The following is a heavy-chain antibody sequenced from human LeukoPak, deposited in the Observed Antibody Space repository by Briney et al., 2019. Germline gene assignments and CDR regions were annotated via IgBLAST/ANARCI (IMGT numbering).Heavy chain of an antibody. Sequence: KPSETLSLTCTVSGGSISSYYWSWIRQPPGKGLEWIGSIYYSGSTNYNPSLKSRVTISVDTSKNQFSLKLSSVTAADTAVYYCARCYGDYVGPYYFDYWGQGTLVTVSS. CDR2: IYYSGST. D-gene: IGHD4-17*01. V-gene: IGHV4-59*01. CDR1: GGSISSYY. CDR3: ARCYGDYVGPYYFDY. J-gene: IGHJ4*02.